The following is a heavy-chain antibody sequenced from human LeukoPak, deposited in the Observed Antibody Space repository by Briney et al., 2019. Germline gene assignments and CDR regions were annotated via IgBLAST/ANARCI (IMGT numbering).Heavy chain of an antibody. Sequence: PGGSMRLSCAASGSTFSSYGMTWVRQSPGKGLEWVAAISGSGGSTYYADSVKGRFTISRDNSKNTLYLQMNSLRAEDTAVYYCAKRSTDYWGQGTMVTVSS. V-gene: IGHV3-23*01. CDR1: GSTFSSYG. J-gene: IGHJ4*02. CDR3: AKRSTDY. CDR2: ISGSGGST.